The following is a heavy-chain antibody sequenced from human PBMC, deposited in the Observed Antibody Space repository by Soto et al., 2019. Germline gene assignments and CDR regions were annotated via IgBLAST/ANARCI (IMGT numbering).Heavy chain of an antibody. Sequence: EVQLLESGGGLVQPGRSLRLSCAASGFSFSNYDMSWVRQAPGQGLDWVSAISGSGGTTYYADSVKGRFTISRDNSKNTLFLQMNCLRDEDEAVYYWAKFFVQTESNCECHWSLPDWGQGHLFTAYS. CDR1: GFSFSNYD. V-gene: IGHV3-23*01. CDR3: AKFFVQTESNCECHWSLPD. CDR2: ISGSGGTT. J-gene: IGHJ4*02. D-gene: IGHD2-8*02.